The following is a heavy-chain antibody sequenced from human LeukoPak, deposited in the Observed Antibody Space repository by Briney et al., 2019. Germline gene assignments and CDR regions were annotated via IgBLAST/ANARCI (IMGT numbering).Heavy chain of an antibody. V-gene: IGHV3-30*18. Sequence: GGSLRLSCAASGFTFSSYGMHWVRQAPGKGLEWVAVISYDGSNKYYADSVKGRFTISRDNSKNTLYLQMNSLRAEVTAVYYCAKDAGWFGVNWFDPWGQGTLVTVSS. CDR2: ISYDGSNK. D-gene: IGHD3-3*01. J-gene: IGHJ5*02. CDR3: AKDAGWFGVNWFDP. CDR1: GFTFSSYG.